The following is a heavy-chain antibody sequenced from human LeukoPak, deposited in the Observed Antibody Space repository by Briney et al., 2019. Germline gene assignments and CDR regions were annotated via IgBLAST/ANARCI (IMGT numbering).Heavy chain of an antibody. CDR3: ARSLWWLQSVNWFDP. Sequence: SETLSLTCAVYGGSFSGYYWSWIRQPPGKGLEWIGYLHSDGSTNYNPSLKSRVTISVDTSKNQFSLKLSSVTAADTAVYYCARSLWWLQSVNWFDPWGQGTLVTVSS. CDR2: LHSDGST. J-gene: IGHJ5*02. D-gene: IGHD5-12*01. V-gene: IGHV4-34*01. CDR1: GGSFSGYY.